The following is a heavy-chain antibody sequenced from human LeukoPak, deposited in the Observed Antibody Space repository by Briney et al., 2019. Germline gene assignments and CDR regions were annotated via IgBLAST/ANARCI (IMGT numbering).Heavy chain of an antibody. CDR3: ARVSRYSFGSFDY. D-gene: IGHD5-18*01. J-gene: IGHJ4*02. Sequence: PGGSLRLSCAASGFTFSSYGMHWVRQAPGKGLEWVANIKQDGGVKYYVDSVKGRFTISRDNAKNSVYLQMNSLRAEDTAVYYCARVSRYSFGSFDYWGQGTLVTVSS. V-gene: IGHV3-7*01. CDR1: GFTFSSYG. CDR2: IKQDGGVK.